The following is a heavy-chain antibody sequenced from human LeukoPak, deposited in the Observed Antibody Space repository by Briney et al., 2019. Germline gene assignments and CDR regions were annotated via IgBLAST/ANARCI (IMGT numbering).Heavy chain of an antibody. D-gene: IGHD3-3*01. CDR1: GFTFSSYW. J-gene: IGHJ4*02. V-gene: IGHV3-7*01. CDR3: ARWIFWSGYLFDY. CDR2: IKQDGSEK. Sequence: GGSLRLSCAASGFTFSSYWMSWVRQAPGKGLEWVANIKQDGSEKYYVDPVKGRFTVSRDNAKNSLYLQMNSLRAEDTAVYYCARWIFWSGYLFDYWGQGTLVTVSS.